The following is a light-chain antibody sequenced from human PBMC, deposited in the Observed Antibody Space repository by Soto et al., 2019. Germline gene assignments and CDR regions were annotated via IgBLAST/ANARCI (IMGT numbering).Light chain of an antibody. V-gene: IGLV2-8*01. CDR1: SNDVGYSNY. CDR3: SSHTGNSKLV. CDR2: EVS. J-gene: IGLJ3*02. Sequence: QSALPQPPSASGSPGQSVTISCTGTSNDVGYSNYVSWYQQHPGKAPKLMIYEVSKRPSGVPDRFSGSRSGNTASLTVSGLQAEDEAYYYCSSHTGNSKLVFGGGTKLTVL.